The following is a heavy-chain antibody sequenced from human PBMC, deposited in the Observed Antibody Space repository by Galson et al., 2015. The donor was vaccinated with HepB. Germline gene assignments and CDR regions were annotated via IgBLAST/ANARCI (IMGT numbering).Heavy chain of an antibody. Sequence: SLRLSCAASGFTFGDYAMTWFRQAPGKGLEWVTFIRSKTYGGTTEYAASVKGRFTISRDDSKSIAYLQMNSLKTEDTAVYYCTREDIAATGPPSDYGLDVWGQGTTVTVSS. CDR2: IRSKTYGGTT. CDR3: TREDIAATGPPSDYGLDV. CDR1: GFTFGDYA. J-gene: IGHJ6*02. D-gene: IGHD6-13*01. V-gene: IGHV3-49*03.